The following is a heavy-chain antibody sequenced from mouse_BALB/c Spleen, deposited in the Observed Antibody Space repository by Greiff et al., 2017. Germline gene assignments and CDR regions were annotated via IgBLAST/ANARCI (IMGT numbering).Heavy chain of an antibody. J-gene: IGHJ3*01. CDR2: IDPYNGGT. V-gene: IGHV1S135*01. CDR1: GYAFTSYN. Sequence: EVQLQQSGPELVKPGASVKVSCKASGYAFTSYNMYWVKQSHGKSLEWIGYIDPYNGGTSYNQKFKGKATLTVDKSSSTAYMHLNSLTSEDSAVYYCARSSDMSTTGWFAYWGQGTLVTVSA. D-gene: IGHD2-4*01. CDR3: ARSSDMSTTGWFAY.